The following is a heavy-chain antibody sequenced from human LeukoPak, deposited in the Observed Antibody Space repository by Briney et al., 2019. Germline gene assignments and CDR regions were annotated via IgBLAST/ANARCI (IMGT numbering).Heavy chain of an antibody. D-gene: IGHD3-3*02. CDR1: GYAFTGYH. Sequence: ASVKVSCKASGYAFTGYHMHWARQAPGQGLEWMGMINPSGGSTTYAQKFQGRVTMTEDTSTDIAYMEQSSLRSEDTAVYYCATDKETQLALDYWGQGTLVTVSS. CDR3: ATDKETQLALDY. V-gene: IGHV1-46*01. CDR2: INPSGGST. J-gene: IGHJ4*02.